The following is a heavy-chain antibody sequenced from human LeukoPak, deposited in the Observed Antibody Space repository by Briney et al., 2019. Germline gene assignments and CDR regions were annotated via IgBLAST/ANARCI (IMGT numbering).Heavy chain of an antibody. J-gene: IGHJ4*02. CDR3: ARGGYIDY. CDR1: GFTFSSYG. CDR2: ISTSSSII. Sequence: RPGGSLRLSCAASGFTFSSYGMNWVRQAPGKGLEWVSYISTSSSIIYYADSVKGRFTISRDTAKSSLYLQMTNLRDDDTAVYYCARGGYIDYWGQGTLVTVSS. V-gene: IGHV3-48*02. D-gene: IGHD5-12*01.